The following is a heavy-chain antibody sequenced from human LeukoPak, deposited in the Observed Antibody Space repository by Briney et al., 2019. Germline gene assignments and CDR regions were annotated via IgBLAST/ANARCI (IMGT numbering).Heavy chain of an antibody. J-gene: IGHJ4*02. CDR2: VYYSGNP. D-gene: IGHD1-26*01. Sequence: SETLSLTCTASGGSISNYYWSWIRQPPGKGLECVGYVYYSGNPDYNPSLKSRVTISIDTSKNQFSLKLSSVTAADTAVYYCARDQYSGRFDYWGQGTLVTVSS. V-gene: IGHV4-59*01. CDR1: GGSISNYY. CDR3: ARDQYSGRFDY.